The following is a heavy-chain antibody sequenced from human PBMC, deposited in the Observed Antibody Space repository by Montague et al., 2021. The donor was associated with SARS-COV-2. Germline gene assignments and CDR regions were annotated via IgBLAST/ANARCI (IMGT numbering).Heavy chain of an antibody. CDR2: IYYSGST. CDR3: ARDPWHITVFGVVTRYGMDV. V-gene: IGHV4-61*01. J-gene: IGHJ6*02. CDR1: GGSVCSGSYY. Sequence: SETLSLTCTVSGGSVCSGSYYWSWIRQPPGKGLEWIGYIYYSGSTNYNPSLKSRVTISVDTSKNQFSLKLSSVTAADTAVYYCARDPWHITVFGVVTRYGMDVWGQGTTVTVSS. D-gene: IGHD3-3*01.